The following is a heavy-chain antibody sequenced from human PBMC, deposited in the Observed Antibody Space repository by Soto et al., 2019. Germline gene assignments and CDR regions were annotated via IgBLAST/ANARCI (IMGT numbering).Heavy chain of an antibody. Sequence: ASVKVSCKASGYTFTSYGISWVRQAPGQGPEWMGRISTYNGNTNYAQKLQGGVTMTTDTSTSTAYMELRSLRSDDTAVYYCARDEVSYYLFFGEFDKYYYHLSFCGQGSSVPVSS. D-gene: IGHD3-10*01. V-gene: IGHV1-18*01. CDR3: ARDEVSYYLFFGEFDKYYYHLSF. CDR1: GYTFTSYG. CDR2: ISTYNGNT. J-gene: IGHJ6*02.